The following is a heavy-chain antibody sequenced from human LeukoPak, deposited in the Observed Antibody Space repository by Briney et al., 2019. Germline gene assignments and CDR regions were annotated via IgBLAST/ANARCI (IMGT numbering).Heavy chain of an antibody. D-gene: IGHD1-20*01. CDR2: ISSGSRTI. CDR1: GFTFSSYS. CDR3: ARESITGHRDFDY. V-gene: IGHV3-48*01. Sequence: GGSLRLSCAASGFTFSSYSMNWVRQAPGKGLEWLSYISSGSRTIFYADSVKGRFTISRDNAKNSLFLQMNSRRAEDTAVYYCARESITGHRDFDYWGQGTLVTVSS. J-gene: IGHJ4*02.